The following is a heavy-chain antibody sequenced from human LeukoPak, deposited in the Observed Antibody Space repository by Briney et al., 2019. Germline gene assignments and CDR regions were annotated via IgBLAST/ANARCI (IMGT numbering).Heavy chain of an antibody. Sequence: PSETLSLTCTVSGGSISSYYWSWIRQPPGKGLEWIGYIYYSGSTNYNPSLKSRVTISVDTSKNQFSLKLSSVTAADTAVYYCARHAGAWGSCSVGNWFDPWGQGTLVTVSS. D-gene: IGHD3-16*01. CDR3: ARHAGAWGSCSVGNWFDP. CDR2: IYYSGST. J-gene: IGHJ5*02. V-gene: IGHV4-59*08. CDR1: GGSISSYY.